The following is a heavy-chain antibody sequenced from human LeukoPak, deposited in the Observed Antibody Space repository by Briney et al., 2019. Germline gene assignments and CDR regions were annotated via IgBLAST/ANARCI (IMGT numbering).Heavy chain of an antibody. CDR2: IYTSGST. J-gene: IGHJ4*02. Sequence: PSETLSLTCTVSGGSISSYYWGWIRQPAGKGLEWIGRIYTSGSTNYNLSLKSRVTMSVDTSKNQFSLKLSSVTAADTAVYYCARENYSSSWYAASFDYWGQGTLVTVSS. V-gene: IGHV4-4*07. D-gene: IGHD6-13*01. CDR3: ARENYSSSWYAASFDY. CDR1: GGSISSYY.